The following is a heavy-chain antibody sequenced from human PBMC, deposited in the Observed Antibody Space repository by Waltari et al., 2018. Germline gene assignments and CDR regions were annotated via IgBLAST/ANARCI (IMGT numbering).Heavy chain of an antibody. CDR1: GYSISSGYY. J-gene: IGHJ4*02. CDR3: ARVVEGIAVAGQTYYFDY. V-gene: IGHV4-38-2*01. Sequence: QVQLQESGPGLVKPSETLSLTCAVSGYSISSGYYWGWIRQPPGKGLEWIGSIYHSGSTYYNPSLKSRVTISVDTSKNQFSLKLSSVTAADTAVYYCARVVEGIAVAGQTYYFDYWGQGTLVTVSS. D-gene: IGHD6-19*01. CDR2: IYHSGST.